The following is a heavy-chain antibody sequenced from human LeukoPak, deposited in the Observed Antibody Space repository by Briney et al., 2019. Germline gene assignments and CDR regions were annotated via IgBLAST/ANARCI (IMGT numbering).Heavy chain of an antibody. CDR2: FHTRGST. V-gene: IGHV4-61*02. J-gene: IGHJ4*02. CDR1: RGSISSGNYY. Sequence: SETLSLTCTVSRGSISSGNYYWSWIRQPAGKGLEWIGRFHTRGSTNYNPSLKSRVIISVDTSKNQFSLKLNSVTAADTAVYYCAREDSSSDISLDYWGQGTLVTVSS. D-gene: IGHD6-6*01. CDR3: AREDSSSDISLDY.